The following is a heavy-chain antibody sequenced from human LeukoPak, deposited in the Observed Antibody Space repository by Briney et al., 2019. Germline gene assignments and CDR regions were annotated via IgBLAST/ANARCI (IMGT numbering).Heavy chain of an antibody. CDR1: GFSFSGHW. CDR2: ISPTGSTT. V-gene: IGHV3-74*01. Sequence: GGSLRLSCTASGFSFSGHWMHWARQLPGKGLVWVSRISPTGSTTSYADSVKGRFTVSRDNSKNTLYLQMNSLRAEDTAVYYCAKGNDIGGYYYPHFDYWGQGTLVTVSS. J-gene: IGHJ4*02. CDR3: AKGNDIGGYYYPHFDY. D-gene: IGHD3-22*01.